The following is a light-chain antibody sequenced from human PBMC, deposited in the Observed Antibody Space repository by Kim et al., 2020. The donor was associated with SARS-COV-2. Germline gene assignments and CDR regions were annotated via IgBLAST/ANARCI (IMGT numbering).Light chain of an antibody. CDR1: QSISSY. Sequence: SVGDRVNITCRASQSISSYLNWYQQKPGKAPKLLIYAASSLQSGVPSRFSGSGSGTDFTLTISSLQPEDFATYYCQQSYSTPQVTFGQGTRLEIK. J-gene: IGKJ5*01. CDR2: AAS. V-gene: IGKV1-39*01. CDR3: QQSYSTPQVT.